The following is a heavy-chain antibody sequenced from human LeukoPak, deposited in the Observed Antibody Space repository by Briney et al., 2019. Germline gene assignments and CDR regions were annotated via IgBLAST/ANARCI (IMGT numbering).Heavy chain of an antibody. Sequence: RGESLKISCKGSGYSFTSYWIGCGRPMHGKGLEWMGIIYPGDSDTRYSPSFQGQVTISADEYITTAYLQWSSLQACDNAMYYCARKADYNVLTGYHKGYFDYWGQGTLVTVSS. CDR2: IYPGDSDT. J-gene: IGHJ4*02. CDR1: GYSFTSYW. V-gene: IGHV5-51*01. D-gene: IGHD3-9*01. CDR3: ARKADYNVLTGYHKGYFDY.